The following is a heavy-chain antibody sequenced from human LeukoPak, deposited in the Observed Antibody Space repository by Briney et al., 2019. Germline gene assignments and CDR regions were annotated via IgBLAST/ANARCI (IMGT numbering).Heavy chain of an antibody. J-gene: IGHJ4*02. CDR1: GFTFSSYA. D-gene: IGHD3-10*01. CDR2: ISGSGGST. CDR3: ASRGYYGSGSYSLDY. Sequence: GGSLRLSCAASGFTFSSYAMSWVRQAPGKGLEWVSAISGSGGSTNYADSVKGRFTISRDSAKNTLYLQMNSLRAEDTAVYYCASRGYYGSGSYSLDYWGQGTLVTVSS. V-gene: IGHV3-23*01.